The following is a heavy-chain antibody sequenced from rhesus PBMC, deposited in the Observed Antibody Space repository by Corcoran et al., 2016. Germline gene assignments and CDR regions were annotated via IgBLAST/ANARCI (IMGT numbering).Heavy chain of an antibody. J-gene: IGHJ4*01. Sequence: QLQLQESGPGLVKPSETLSVTCAVSGGSISSSYWSWIRQAPGKGLEWIGYIYGGGSGTNYDPSLKSRVTLSVDTSKNQLSLKLSSVTTADTAVYYCARETAAAGTFDYWGQGVLVTVSS. D-gene: IGHD6-25*01. CDR1: GGSISSSY. CDR3: ARETAAAGTFDY. CDR2: IYGGGSGT. V-gene: IGHV4-169*02.